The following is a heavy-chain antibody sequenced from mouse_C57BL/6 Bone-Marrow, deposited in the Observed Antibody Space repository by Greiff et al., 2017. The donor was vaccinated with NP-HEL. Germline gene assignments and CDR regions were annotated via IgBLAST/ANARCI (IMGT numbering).Heavy chain of an antibody. Sequence: EVQVVESGGGLVQPGGSLSLSCAASGFTFTDYYMSWVRQPPGKALEWLGFIRNKANGYTTEYSASVKGRFTISRDNSQSILYLQMNALRAEDSATDYCARCPHYYGSIYFDYWGQGTTLTVSS. CDR3: ARCPHYYGSIYFDY. CDR2: IRNKANGYTT. CDR1: GFTFTDYY. V-gene: IGHV7-3*01. J-gene: IGHJ2*01. D-gene: IGHD1-1*01.